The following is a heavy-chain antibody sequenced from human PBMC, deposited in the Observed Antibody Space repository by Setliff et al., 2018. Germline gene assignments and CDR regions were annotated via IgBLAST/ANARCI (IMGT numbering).Heavy chain of an antibody. J-gene: IGHJ3*02. CDR2: IDHSGRT. D-gene: IGHD2-21*02. Sequence: LSLTCSVSGGSISSYFWNWVRQPPEERLEWIGEIDHSGRTKYNPSLKGRVTISEDTSKNHFSLRMTSVTAADTAMYYCARVFGDNDLPDIWGRGTMVTVSS. CDR1: GGSISSYF. V-gene: IGHV4-4*02. CDR3: ARVFGDNDLPDI.